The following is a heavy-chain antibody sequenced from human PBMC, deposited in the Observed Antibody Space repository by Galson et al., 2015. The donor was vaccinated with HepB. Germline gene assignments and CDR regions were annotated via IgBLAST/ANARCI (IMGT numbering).Heavy chain of an antibody. CDR3: ARDLRGSGWYVDY. V-gene: IGHV3-7*01. J-gene: IGHJ4*02. Sequence: SLRLSCAASGFTFSSYWMGWVRQAPGKGLEWVANIKQDGSEKYYVDSVKGRFTISRDNAKNSLYLQMNSLRAEDTAVYYCARDLRGSGWYVDYWGQGTLVTVSS. D-gene: IGHD6-19*01. CDR2: IKQDGSEK. CDR1: GFTFSSYW.